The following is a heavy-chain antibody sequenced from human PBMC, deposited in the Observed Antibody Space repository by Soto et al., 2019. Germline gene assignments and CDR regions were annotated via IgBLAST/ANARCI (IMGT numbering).Heavy chain of an antibody. D-gene: IGHD2-2*01. V-gene: IGHV4-4*07. CDR1: GDSVSGYY. Sequence: SETLSLTCTVSGDSVSGYYWYWIRQPAGKGLEWIGRMYTSGITNYSPSLKSRVTMSVDTSKNQFSLKLTSVTAADTAAYYCARDDKGVSAAMLYWGQGTLVTVSS. CDR3: ARDDKGVSAAMLY. CDR2: MYTSGIT. J-gene: IGHJ4*02.